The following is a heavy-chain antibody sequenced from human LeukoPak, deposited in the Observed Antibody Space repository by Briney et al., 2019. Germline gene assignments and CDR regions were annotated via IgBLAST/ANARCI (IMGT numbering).Heavy chain of an antibody. D-gene: IGHD4-11*01. CDR1: GFICSHYG. CDR2: IWSDGSNR. V-gene: IGHV3-33*01. Sequence: GGSLRLSCAASGFICSHYGMHGVRQAPGKGLEWVAVIWSDGSNRFYAGSVKGRFTISRDNSQNTLFLQMNSLRAEDTAMYYCARDAQRGFDYSNSLEYWGHGTLVTVSS. CDR3: ARDAQRGFDYSNSLEY. J-gene: IGHJ4*01.